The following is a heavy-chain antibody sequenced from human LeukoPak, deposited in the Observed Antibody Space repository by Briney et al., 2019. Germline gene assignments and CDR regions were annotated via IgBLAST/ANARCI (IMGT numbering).Heavy chain of an antibody. D-gene: IGHD1-1*01. CDR3: ARSTSAFDI. V-gene: IGHV3-7*01. Sequence: DSMKGRFTISRDNAKNSLYLQMNSLRAGDTAVYYCARSTSAFDIWGQGTMVTVPS. J-gene: IGHJ3*02.